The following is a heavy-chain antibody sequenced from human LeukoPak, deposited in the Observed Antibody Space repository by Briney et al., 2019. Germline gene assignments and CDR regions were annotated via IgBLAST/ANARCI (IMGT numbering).Heavy chain of an antibody. CDR3: ARAQWRTYSYYYMDV. J-gene: IGHJ6*03. CDR2: IYSGGST. CDR1: GFTFNFNY. D-gene: IGHD6-19*01. V-gene: IGHV3-53*01. Sequence: GGSLRLSCAASGFTFNFNYMSWVRQAPGKGLEWISVIYSGGSTYYADSVKGRFTISRDDSKNTLYLQMNSLRAEDTAIYYCARAQWRTYSYYYMDVWGKGTTVTVSS.